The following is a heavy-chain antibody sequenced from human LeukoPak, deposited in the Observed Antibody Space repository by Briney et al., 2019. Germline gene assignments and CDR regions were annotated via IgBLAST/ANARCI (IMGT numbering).Heavy chain of an antibody. Sequence: ASVKVSCKASGYTFTSYGISWVRQAPGQGLEWMGWISAYNGNTNYAQKLQGRVTMTTDTSTSTAYMELRSLRSDDTAVYYCARVGYCSSTSCPKPDYYYYCGMDVWGQGTTVTVSS. V-gene: IGHV1-18*01. CDR2: ISAYNGNT. J-gene: IGHJ6*02. CDR1: GYTFTSYG. D-gene: IGHD2-2*01. CDR3: ARVGYCSSTSCPKPDYYYYCGMDV.